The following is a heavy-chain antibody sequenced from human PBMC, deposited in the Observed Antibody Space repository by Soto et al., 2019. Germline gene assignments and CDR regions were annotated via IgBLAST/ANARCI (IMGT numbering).Heavy chain of an antibody. D-gene: IGHD2-2*01. CDR3: AREPSCTSATFFTHVDS. V-gene: IGHV4-31*03. CDR1: GASISSGDSY. CDR2: IFHTGST. Sequence: LSLTGSVSGASISSGDSYWSWIRQRPGKGLECIGYIFHTGSTYYNPSLKSRVTISLDSSKNQFSLKLNSATAADKAVYFCAREPSCTSATFFTHVDSSGQGSLVTVSS. J-gene: IGHJ4*02.